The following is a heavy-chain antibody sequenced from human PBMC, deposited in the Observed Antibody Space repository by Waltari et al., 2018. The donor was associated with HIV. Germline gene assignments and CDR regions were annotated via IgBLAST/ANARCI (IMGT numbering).Heavy chain of an antibody. CDR3: ATCNIGSGWYLKSPIRI. D-gene: IGHD6-19*01. J-gene: IGHJ4*02. CDR1: GLNFATSG. V-gene: IGHV3-23*01. CDR2: ITSSGGRT. Sequence: VQMLESGGDLVQPGGSLRLSCAVSGLNFATSGLGWVRQAPGKGLEWMSAITSSGGRTYYAESVKGRFIISRDNSKKTVTLQLKNLRLGDTAMYYWATCNIGSGWYLKSPIRIWGQGTLVTVS.